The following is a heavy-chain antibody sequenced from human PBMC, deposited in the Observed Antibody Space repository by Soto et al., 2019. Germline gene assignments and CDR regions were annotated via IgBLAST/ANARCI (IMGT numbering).Heavy chain of an antibody. CDR1: GYTFTSYG. V-gene: IGHV1-8*02. Sequence: GASVKVSCKASGYTFTSYGINWVRQATGQGLEWMGWMNPNSGNTGYAQKFQGRVTMTRNTSISTAYMELSSLRSEDTAVYYCAREGLVLVPTTVNSDYYYYAMDVWGQGTTVTVSS. CDR2: MNPNSGNT. CDR3: AREGLVLVPTTVNSDYYYYAMDV. D-gene: IGHD2-2*01. J-gene: IGHJ6*02.